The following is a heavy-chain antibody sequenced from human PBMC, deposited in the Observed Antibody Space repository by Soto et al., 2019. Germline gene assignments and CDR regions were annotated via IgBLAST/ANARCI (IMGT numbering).Heavy chain of an antibody. CDR1: GFTFSSYA. CDR2: ISGSCGST. D-gene: IGHD3-10*01. V-gene: IGHV3-23*01. CDR3: AKDMLWFGELAPASAGMDV. J-gene: IGHJ6*02. Sequence: GGSLRLSCAASGFTFSSYAMSWVRLAPGKGLEWVSAISGSCGSTYYADSVKGRFTIPRDNSKNTLYLQMNSLRAEDTAVYYCAKDMLWFGELAPASAGMDVWGQGTTVTVSS.